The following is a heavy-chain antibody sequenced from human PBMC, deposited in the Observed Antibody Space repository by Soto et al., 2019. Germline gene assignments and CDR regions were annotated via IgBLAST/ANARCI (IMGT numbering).Heavy chain of an antibody. J-gene: IGHJ4*02. CDR1: GFTFSSYA. Sequence: PGGSLRLSCAASGFTFSSYAMSWVRQAPGKGLEWVSAISGDGGSPYYADSVKGRFTISRDNSRNTLYLQMNSLRAEDTAVYYCPKEPEVVVTAADYWGQGTLVTVSS. CDR3: PKEPEVVVTAADY. V-gene: IGHV3-23*01. CDR2: ISGDGGSP. D-gene: IGHD2-21*02.